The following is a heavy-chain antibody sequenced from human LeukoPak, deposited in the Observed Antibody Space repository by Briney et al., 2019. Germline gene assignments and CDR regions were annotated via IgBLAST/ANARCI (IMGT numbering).Heavy chain of an antibody. Sequence: SVKVSCKASGGTFTSYAISWVRQAPGQGLEWMGGIIPIFGTANYAQKFQGRVTITADESTSTAYMELSSLRSEDTAVYYCAREAAALYYFDYWGQGTLVTVSS. CDR2: IIPIFGTA. J-gene: IGHJ4*02. V-gene: IGHV1-69*13. D-gene: IGHD6-13*01. CDR3: AREAAALYYFDY. CDR1: GGTFTSYA.